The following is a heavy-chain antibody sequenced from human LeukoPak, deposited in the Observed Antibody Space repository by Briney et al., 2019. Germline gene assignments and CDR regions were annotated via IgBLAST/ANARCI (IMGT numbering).Heavy chain of an antibody. J-gene: IGHJ3*02. CDR2: INHSGST. CDR1: GGSFSGYY. CDR3: ARGKRLWFGESGAFDI. D-gene: IGHD3-10*01. Sequence: SETLSLTCAVYGGSFSGYYWSWIRQPPGKGLEWIGEINHSGSTNYNPSLKSRVTISVDTSKNQFSLKLSSVTAADTAVYYCARGKRLWFGESGAFDIWGQGTMVTVSS. V-gene: IGHV4-34*01.